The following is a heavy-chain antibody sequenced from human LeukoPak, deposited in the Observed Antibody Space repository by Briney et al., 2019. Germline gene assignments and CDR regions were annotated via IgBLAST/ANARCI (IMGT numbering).Heavy chain of an antibody. Sequence: GGSLRLSCLVSGFTFDVYAMHWVRQAPGKRLEYVSTISSNGGATYYTDSVKGRFTVSRDNSKNTLYLQMSSLRVEDTAVYYCARGYDYWGQGTLVTVSS. CDR3: ARGYDY. D-gene: IGHD2-15*01. V-gene: IGHV3-64D*09. CDR2: ISSNGGAT. J-gene: IGHJ4*02. CDR1: GFTFDVYA.